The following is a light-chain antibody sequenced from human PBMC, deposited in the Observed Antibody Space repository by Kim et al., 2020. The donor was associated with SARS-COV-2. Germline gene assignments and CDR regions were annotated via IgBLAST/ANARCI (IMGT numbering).Light chain of an antibody. CDR1: LGIGNS. V-gene: IGKV1-16*01. CDR2: TAS. CDR3: LQYNTYPYT. J-gene: IGKJ2*01. Sequence: DIQMTQSPSSLSASVGDTVTITCRASLGIGNSLVWLQQKPGKAPKSLIYTASTLQGGVPSRFSGSGSGTDYTLTISGLQPEDFATYYCLQYNTYPYTFGQGTKLEI.